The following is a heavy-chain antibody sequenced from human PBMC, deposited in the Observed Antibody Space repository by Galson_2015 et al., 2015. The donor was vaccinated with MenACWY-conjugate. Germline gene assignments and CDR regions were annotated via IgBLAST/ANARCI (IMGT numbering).Heavy chain of an antibody. CDR3: VRDMGYFDH. CDR2: ISASNGNA. V-gene: IGHV1-18*04. J-gene: IGHJ4*02. Sequence: SCKASGLIFTNSGFNWVRQAPGQGLEWMGWISASNGNAKYAERVQDRVSLTTDKSTNTAYMELRSLTSDDTAVYYCVRDMGYFDHWGQGSMVTVSP. CDR1: GLIFTNSG. D-gene: IGHD6-13*01.